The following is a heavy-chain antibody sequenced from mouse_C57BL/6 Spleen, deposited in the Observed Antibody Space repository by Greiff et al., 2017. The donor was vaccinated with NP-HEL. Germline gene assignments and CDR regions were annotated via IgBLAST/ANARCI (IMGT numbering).Heavy chain of an antibody. V-gene: IGHV3-6*01. Sequence: EVKVEESGPGLVKPSQSLSLTCSVTGYSITSGYYWNWIRQFPGNKLEWMGYISYDGSNNYNPSLKNRISITRDTSKNQFFLKLNAVTTEDTATYYCAREGSGYYAMDYWGQGTSVTVSS. CDR1: GYSITSGYY. CDR3: AREGSGYYAMDY. J-gene: IGHJ4*01. CDR2: ISYDGSN.